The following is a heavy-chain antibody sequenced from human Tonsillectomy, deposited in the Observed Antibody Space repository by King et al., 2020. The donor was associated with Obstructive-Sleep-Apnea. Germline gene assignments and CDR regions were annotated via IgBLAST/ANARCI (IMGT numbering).Heavy chain of an antibody. V-gene: IGHV3-15*01. CDR2: IKSKTNGGET. Sequence: VQLVESGGGLVKPGGSLRLSLAASGFTFSYAWMSVVRRASGKGLEWVGRIKSKTNGGETDYAAPVKGRVTISRDDSKNTLYLQMNSLKIEDTAIYYCSTEDDWGQGTLVTVSS. CDR1: GFTFSYAW. J-gene: IGHJ4*02. CDR3: STEDD.